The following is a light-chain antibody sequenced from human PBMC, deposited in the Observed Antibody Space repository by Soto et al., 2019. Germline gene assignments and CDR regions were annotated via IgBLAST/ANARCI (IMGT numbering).Light chain of an antibody. CDR3: GSYTGSNTFL. CDR1: SSDVGGYKY. Sequence: QSALTQPPSASGSPGQSVTISCTGTSSDVGGYKYVSWYQQHPGKAPKLMIYEVNKRPSGVPDRFSGSKSGNTASLTVSGLQAEDEADYYWGSYTGSNTFLFGGGTQLTV. CDR2: EVN. J-gene: IGLJ3*02. V-gene: IGLV2-8*01.